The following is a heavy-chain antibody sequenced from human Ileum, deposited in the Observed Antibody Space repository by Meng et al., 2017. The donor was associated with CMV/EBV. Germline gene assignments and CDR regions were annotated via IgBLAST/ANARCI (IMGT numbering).Heavy chain of an antibody. J-gene: IGHJ5*01. CDR2: VNPNSGKT. CDR3: TRRRNWFDY. Sequence: ASVKVSCKASGYPFTSYDIYWVRQATGQGPEWMGWVNPNSGKTGYAQKFQGRLTMTRNSSIGTAYMELSSLRSDDTAVYYCTRRRNWFDYWGQGTLVTVSS. V-gene: IGHV1-8*02. CDR1: GYPFTSYD.